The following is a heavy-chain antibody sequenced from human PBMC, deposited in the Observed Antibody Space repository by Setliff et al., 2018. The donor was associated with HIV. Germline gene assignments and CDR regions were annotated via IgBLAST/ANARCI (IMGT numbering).Heavy chain of an antibody. CDR1: GGSISSSNW. J-gene: IGHJ6*02. Sequence: SETLSLTCAVSGGSISSSNWWSWVRQPPGKGLEWIGEIYHSGSTNYNPSLKSRVTISVDTSKNQFSLKLSSVTAADTAVYYCARIPRRGRYCSGGSCYSRYGMDVWGQGTTVTVSS. D-gene: IGHD2-15*01. CDR3: ARIPRRGRYCSGGSCYSRYGMDV. CDR2: IYHSGST. V-gene: IGHV4-4*02.